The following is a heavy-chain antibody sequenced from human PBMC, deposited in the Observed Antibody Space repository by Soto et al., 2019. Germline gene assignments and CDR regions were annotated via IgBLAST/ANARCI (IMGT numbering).Heavy chain of an antibody. Sequence: ASVKVSCKASGYTFTSYGISWVRQAPGQGLEWMGWISAYNGNTNYAQKLQGRVTMTTDTSTSTAYMELRGLRSDDTAVYYCARWGPYCSSTSCYDQIFDYWGQGTLVTVSS. D-gene: IGHD2-2*01. V-gene: IGHV1-18*01. CDR1: GYTFTSYG. CDR3: ARWGPYCSSTSCYDQIFDY. CDR2: ISAYNGNT. J-gene: IGHJ4*02.